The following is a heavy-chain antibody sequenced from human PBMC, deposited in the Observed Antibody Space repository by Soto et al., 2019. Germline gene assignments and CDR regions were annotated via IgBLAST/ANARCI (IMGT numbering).Heavy chain of an antibody. CDR1: GFTFSSYG. CDR2: ISYDGSNK. Sequence: GGSLRLSCAASGFTFSSYGMHWVRQAPGKGLEWVAVISYDGSNKYYADSVKGRFTISRDNSKNTLYLQMNSLRAEDTAVYYCAKATRRIVVVVAATGYGMDVWGQGTTVTVSS. D-gene: IGHD2-15*01. CDR3: AKATRRIVVVVAATGYGMDV. V-gene: IGHV3-30*18. J-gene: IGHJ6*02.